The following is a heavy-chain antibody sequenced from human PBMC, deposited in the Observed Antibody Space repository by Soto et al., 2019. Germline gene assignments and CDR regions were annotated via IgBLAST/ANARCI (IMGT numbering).Heavy chain of an antibody. V-gene: IGHV4-39*01. CDR1: GGSISSSSYY. J-gene: IGHJ6*02. D-gene: IGHD1-26*01. Sequence: SETLSLTCTVSGGSISSSSYYWGWIRQPPGKGLEWIGSIYYSGSTYYNPSLKSRVTISVDTSKNQFSLKLSSVTAADTAVYYCARATGSGSPTDYYYGMDVWGQGTTVTVSS. CDR3: ARATGSGSPTDYYYGMDV. CDR2: IYYSGST.